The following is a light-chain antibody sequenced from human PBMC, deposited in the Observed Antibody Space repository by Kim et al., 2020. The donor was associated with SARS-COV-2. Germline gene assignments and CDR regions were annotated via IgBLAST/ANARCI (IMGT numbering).Light chain of an antibody. CDR1: SSDVGGYNY. CDR2: DVS. V-gene: IGLV2-14*03. J-gene: IGLJ3*02. Sequence: QSGLTQPASVSGSPGQSITISCTGTSSDVGGYNYVSWYQQHPGKAPKLMIYDVSNRPSGVSNRFSGSKSGNTASLTISGLQAEDEADYYCSSYTSSSTLWVFGGGTKLTVL. CDR3: SSYTSSSTLWV.